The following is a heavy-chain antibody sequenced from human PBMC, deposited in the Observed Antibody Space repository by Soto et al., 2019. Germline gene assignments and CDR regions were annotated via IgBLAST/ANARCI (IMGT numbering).Heavy chain of an antibody. CDR2: ITGRGGST. J-gene: IGHJ6*02. CDR3: AAGGIAASGIYYYGLDV. D-gene: IGHD3-10*01. CDR1: GFTFSSYA. V-gene: IGHV3-23*01. Sequence: GGSLRLSCAASGFTFSSYAMTWVRQAPERGLEWVSSITGRGGSTYYADAVKGRFTISRDNSKTTLYLQMNSLRADDTAVSYCAAGGIAASGIYYYGLDVWGQGTTVTVSS.